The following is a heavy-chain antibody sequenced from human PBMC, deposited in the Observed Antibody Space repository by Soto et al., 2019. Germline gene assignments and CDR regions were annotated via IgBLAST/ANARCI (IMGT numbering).Heavy chain of an antibody. CDR3: AREWGIAASGMDV. J-gene: IGHJ6*02. V-gene: IGHV3-21*01. Sequence: VGSLRLSCAASGFTFSSYSMNWVRQAPGKGLEWVSSISSSSSYIYYADSVKGRFTISRDNAKNSLYLQMNSLRAEDTAVYYCAREWGIAASGMDVWGQGTTVTVSS. CDR2: ISSSSSYI. CDR1: GFTFSSYS. D-gene: IGHD6-13*01.